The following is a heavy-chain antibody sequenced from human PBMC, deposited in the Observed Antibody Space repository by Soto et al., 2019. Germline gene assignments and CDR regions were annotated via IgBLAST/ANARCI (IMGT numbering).Heavy chain of an antibody. CDR3: ASVNGDDYINWFDP. D-gene: IGHD4-4*01. Sequence: SETLSLTCTFSCGSIISYYWSWIRQPAGKVLEWIGRIYTSGSTNYNPSLKSRVTMSVDTSKNQFSLKLSSVTAADTAVYYCASVNGDDYINWFDPWGQGTLVTVSS. CDR1: CGSIISYY. V-gene: IGHV4-4*07. J-gene: IGHJ5*02. CDR2: IYTSGST.